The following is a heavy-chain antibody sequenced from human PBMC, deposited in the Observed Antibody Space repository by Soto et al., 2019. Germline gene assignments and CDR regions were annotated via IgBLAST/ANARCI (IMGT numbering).Heavy chain of an antibody. CDR3: ARDLGYCSGGSCLDVWFDP. CDR2: IYYSGST. CDR1: GGSISSYY. D-gene: IGHD2-15*01. V-gene: IGHV4-59*01. J-gene: IGHJ5*02. Sequence: SETLSLTCTVSGGSISSYYWSWIRQPPGKGLEWIGYIYYSGSTNYNPSLKSRVTISVDTSKNQFSLKLSPVTAADTAVYYCARDLGYCSGGSCLDVWFDPWGQGALVTVSS.